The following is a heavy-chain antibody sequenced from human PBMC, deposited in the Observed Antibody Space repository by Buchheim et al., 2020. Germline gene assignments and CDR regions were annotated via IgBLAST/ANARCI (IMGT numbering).Heavy chain of an antibody. D-gene: IGHD4-17*01. J-gene: IGHJ6*02. CDR3: ARCSTVTGYYYYYGMDV. Sequence: EVQLVESGGGLVQPGGSLRLSCAASGFTFSSYEMNWVRQAPGKGLEWVSYISSSGSTIYYADSVKGRFTISRDNAKNSLYLQMNSLRAEDTAVYYCARCSTVTGYYYYYGMDVWGQGTT. CDR2: ISSSGSTI. V-gene: IGHV3-48*03. CDR1: GFTFSSYE.